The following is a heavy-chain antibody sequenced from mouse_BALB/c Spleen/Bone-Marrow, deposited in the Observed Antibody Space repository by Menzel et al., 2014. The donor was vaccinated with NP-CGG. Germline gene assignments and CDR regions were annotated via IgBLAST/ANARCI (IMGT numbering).Heavy chain of an antibody. D-gene: IGHD1-1*01. CDR3: ARSRFPDYGSSPFDY. Sequence: EVMLVESGGGLVQPGGSRKLSCAASGFTFSSFGMHWVLQAPEKGLEWVAYISSGSSTIYYADTVKGRFTISRDNPKDILFLQMTSLRSEDTAMYYCARSRFPDYGSSPFDYWGQGTTLTVSS. J-gene: IGHJ2*01. CDR1: GFTFSSFG. V-gene: IGHV5-17*02. CDR2: ISSGSSTI.